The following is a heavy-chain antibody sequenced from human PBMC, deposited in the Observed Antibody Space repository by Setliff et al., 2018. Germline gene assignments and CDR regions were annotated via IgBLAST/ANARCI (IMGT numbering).Heavy chain of an antibody. J-gene: IGHJ4*02. CDR1: GGSISSHY. Sequence: SETLSLTCTVSGGSISSHYWSWIRQPPGKGLEWIGSIYESGSTYYNPSLKSRVTISVDTSNNQFSLKLTSLTAADTAVYYCASERESASRQTYFDSWGQGTLVTVSS. V-gene: IGHV4-59*05. CDR2: IYESGST. D-gene: IGHD2-15*01. CDR3: ASERESASRQTYFDS.